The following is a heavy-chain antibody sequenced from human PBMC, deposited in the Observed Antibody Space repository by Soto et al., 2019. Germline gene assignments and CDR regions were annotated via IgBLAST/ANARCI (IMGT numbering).Heavy chain of an antibody. Sequence: QVQLQESGPGLVKPSQTLSLTCTVSGGSITSGPYYWSWIRQHPGKGLEWIGYIYYTGSTYSHPSLESRITMSVDTSKNQFSLKLRSVTAADTAVYYCARLFGDYVGWFDPWGQGTLVTVSS. D-gene: IGHD4-17*01. V-gene: IGHV4-31*03. CDR3: ARLFGDYVGWFDP. CDR2: IYYTGST. CDR1: GGSITSGPYY. J-gene: IGHJ5*02.